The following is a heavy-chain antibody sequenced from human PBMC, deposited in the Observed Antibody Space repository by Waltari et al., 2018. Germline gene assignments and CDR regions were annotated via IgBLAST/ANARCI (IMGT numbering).Heavy chain of an antibody. V-gene: IGHV1-24*01. CDR1: GYTLTELS. D-gene: IGHD1-1*01. Sequence: QVQLVQSGAEVKKPGASVKVSCKVSGYTLTELSMHWVRQAPGKGLEWMGGFDPEDGETIYAQKFQGRVTMTEDTSTDTAYMELSSLRSEDTAVYYCATSSHWGAVWNGPPNWYFDLWGRGTLVTVSS. CDR2: FDPEDGET. J-gene: IGHJ2*01. CDR3: ATSSHWGAVWNGPPNWYFDL.